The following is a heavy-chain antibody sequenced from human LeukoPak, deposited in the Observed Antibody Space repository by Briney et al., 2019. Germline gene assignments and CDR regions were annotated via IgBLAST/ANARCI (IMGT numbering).Heavy chain of an antibody. Sequence: ASVKVSCKASGYTFTSYDINWVRQATGQGLEWMGWMNPNSGNTGYAQKFQGRVTMTRNTSISTAYMELSSLRSEDTAVYYCARGRGRGYSGPGNWFDPWGQGTLVTVSS. V-gene: IGHV1-8*01. CDR1: GYTFTSYD. D-gene: IGHD5-12*01. J-gene: IGHJ5*02. CDR2: MNPNSGNT. CDR3: ARGRGRGYSGPGNWFDP.